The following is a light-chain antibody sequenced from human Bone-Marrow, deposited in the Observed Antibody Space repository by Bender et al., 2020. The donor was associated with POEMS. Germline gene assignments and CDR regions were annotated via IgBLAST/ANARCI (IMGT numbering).Light chain of an antibody. Sequence: QSVLTQPPSASGTPGQRVTISCSGSNSNIGTNAVNWYQQFPGTAPKLLIYSDNQRPSGVPDRFYAFKSGTSASLAISGLQSEDEADYYCDTWEAGLSGGVFGGGTKLTVL. V-gene: IGLV1-44*01. CDR3: DTWEAGLSGGV. J-gene: IGLJ3*02. CDR1: NSNIGTNA. CDR2: SDN.